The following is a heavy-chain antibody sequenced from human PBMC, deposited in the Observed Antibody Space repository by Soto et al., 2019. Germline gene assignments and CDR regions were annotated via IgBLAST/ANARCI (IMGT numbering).Heavy chain of an antibody. J-gene: IGHJ5*02. D-gene: IGHD3-10*01. V-gene: IGHV1-18*01. CDR1: GYTLTSYG. Sequence: ASGNVSCKASGYTLTSYGISWVRQAPGQGLEWMGWISAYNGNTNHAQKIQGRVTMTTDTPTSTAYMELRSLRSDDTAVYYCARLVGSGTYYNQYHWFDPWGQGTLVTLSS. CDR2: ISAYNGNT. CDR3: ARLVGSGTYYNQYHWFDP.